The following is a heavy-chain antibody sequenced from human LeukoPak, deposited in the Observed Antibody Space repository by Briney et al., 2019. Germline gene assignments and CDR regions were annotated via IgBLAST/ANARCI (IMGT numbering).Heavy chain of an antibody. CDR3: AREEGAPIAAANI. V-gene: IGHV1-18*01. CDR1: GGTFSSFG. D-gene: IGHD6-13*01. CDR2: ISAYNGDT. J-gene: IGHJ3*02. Sequence: GASVKVSCKASGGTFSSFGISWVRQAPGQGLEWMGWISAYNGDTNYVQKFQGRVTMTTDTSTSTAYMELKSLRSDDTAVYYCAREEGAPIAAANIWGLGTKVTVSS.